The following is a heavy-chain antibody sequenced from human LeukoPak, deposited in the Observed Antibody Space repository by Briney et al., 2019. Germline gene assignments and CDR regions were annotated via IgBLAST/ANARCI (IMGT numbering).Heavy chain of an antibody. J-gene: IGHJ4*02. CDR3: AKDGYSGGWTAYYFDY. D-gene: IGHD6-19*01. CDR1: GFTFSSYA. Sequence: GGSLRLSCAASGFTFSSYAMSWVRQAPGKGLEWVSAISGSGGSTYYADSVKGRFTISRDNSKNTLYLQMNSLRAEDTAVYYCAKDGYSGGWTAYYFDYWGQGTLVTVSS. CDR2: ISGSGGST. V-gene: IGHV3-23*01.